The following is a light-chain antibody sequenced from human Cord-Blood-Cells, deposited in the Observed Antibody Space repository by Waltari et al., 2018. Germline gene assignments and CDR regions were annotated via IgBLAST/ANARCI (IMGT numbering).Light chain of an antibody. CDR3: CSDAGSSTYV. Sequence: QSALTQPASVSGSPGQSLTISCTGTSSDVGSYNLVSWYQQHPGKAPKLMIYEVSKRPSGVSNRFSGSKSGNTASLTISGLQAEDEADYYCCSDAGSSTYVFGTGTKVTVL. CDR2: EVS. V-gene: IGLV2-23*02. J-gene: IGLJ1*01. CDR1: SSDVGSYNL.